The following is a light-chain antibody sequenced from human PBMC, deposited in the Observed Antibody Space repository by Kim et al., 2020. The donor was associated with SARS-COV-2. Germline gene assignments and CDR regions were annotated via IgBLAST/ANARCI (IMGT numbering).Light chain of an antibody. Sequence: SYELTQPPSVSVAPGKTARITCGGNNIGSKSLHWYQLQPRQAPVLVLYSDTDRPSRIPERFSGSYSGYTAPLTVHSFPARLQAAFYCHVWFRLCPLPHV. CDR3: HVWFRLCPLPHV. V-gene: IGLV3-21*04. J-gene: IGLJ6*01. CDR1: NIGSKS. CDR2: SDT.